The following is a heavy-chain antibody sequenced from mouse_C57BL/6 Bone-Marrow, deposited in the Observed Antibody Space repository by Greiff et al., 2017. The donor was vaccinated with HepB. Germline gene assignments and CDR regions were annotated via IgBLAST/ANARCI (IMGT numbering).Heavy chain of an antibody. Sequence: QVQLQQSGAELVRPGASVTLSCKASGYTFTDYEMHWVKQTPVHGLEWIGAIDPETGGTAYNQKFKGKAILTADKSSSTAYMELRSLTSEDSAVYSCTRRLITTVFFDYWGQGTTLTVSS. CDR2: IDPETGGT. CDR1: GYTFTDYE. D-gene: IGHD1-1*01. CDR3: TRRLITTVFFDY. V-gene: IGHV1-15*01. J-gene: IGHJ2*01.